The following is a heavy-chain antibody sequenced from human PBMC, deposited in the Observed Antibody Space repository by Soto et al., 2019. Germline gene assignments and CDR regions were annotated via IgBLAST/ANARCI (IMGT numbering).Heavy chain of an antibody. D-gene: IGHD3-16*01. CDR2: IIPIFGTA. CDR1: GGTFSSYA. Sequence: QVQLVQSGAEVKKPGSSVKVSCKASGGTFSSYAISWVRQAPGQGLEWMGGIIPIFGTAKNAQKFQGRVTITADESTSTAYRGLSSLRSEDTAGYYCARVGEMITLGGVPFDHWGQGTLVTVSS. CDR3: ARVGEMITLGGVPFDH. V-gene: IGHV1-69*12. J-gene: IGHJ4*02.